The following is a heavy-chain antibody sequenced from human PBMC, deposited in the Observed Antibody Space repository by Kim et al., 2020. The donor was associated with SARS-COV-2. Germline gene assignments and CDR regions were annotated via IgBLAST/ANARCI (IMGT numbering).Heavy chain of an antibody. J-gene: IGHJ6*02. Sequence: GGSLRLSCAASGFTFSSYAMSWVRQAPGKGLEWVSAISGSGGSTYYADSVKGRFTISRDNSKNTLYLQMNSLRAEDTAVYYCAKVYPTKNSYRPSYYYYYYGMDVWGQGTTVTVSS. D-gene: IGHD3-16*02. CDR3: AKVYPTKNSYRPSYYYYYYGMDV. V-gene: IGHV3-23*01. CDR2: ISGSGGST. CDR1: GFTFSSYA.